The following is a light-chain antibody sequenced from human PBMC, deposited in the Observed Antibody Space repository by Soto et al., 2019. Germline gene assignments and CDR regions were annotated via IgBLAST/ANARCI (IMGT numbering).Light chain of an antibody. J-gene: IGKJ4*01. CDR2: AAS. Sequence: IVVTQSPGTLSLSPGARATLSCRASQSVSSSYLAWYQQKPGQAPRLLIYAASSRPTGIPDRFSGSGSGTDFTLTISRLQPEDFATYCCQQDYSTPLTFGQGTKVDIK. V-gene: IGKV3-20*01. CDR3: QQDYSTPLT. CDR1: QSVSSSY.